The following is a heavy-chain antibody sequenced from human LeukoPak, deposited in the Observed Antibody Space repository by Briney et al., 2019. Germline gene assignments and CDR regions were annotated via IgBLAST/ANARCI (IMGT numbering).Heavy chain of an antibody. CDR2: ISWNSGSI. Sequence: GGSLRLSCAASGFTLDDYAMHWVRQAPGKGLEWVSGISWNSGSIGYADSVKGRFTISRDNAKNSLYLQMNSLRAEDTALYYCAKDKSHYGSGSYYNVFDYWGQGTLVTVSS. V-gene: IGHV3-9*01. CDR1: GFTLDDYA. J-gene: IGHJ4*02. D-gene: IGHD3-10*01. CDR3: AKDKSHYGSGSYYNVFDY.